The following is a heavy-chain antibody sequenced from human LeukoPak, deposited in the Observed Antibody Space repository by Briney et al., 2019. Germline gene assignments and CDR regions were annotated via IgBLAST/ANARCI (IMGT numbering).Heavy chain of an antibody. V-gene: IGHV4-34*01. CDR2: INHSGST. CDR3: ARVSSSWYQDWYFDR. Sequence: SETLSLTCAVYGGSFSDYYWSWIRQPPGKGLEWIGEINHSGSTNYNPSLKSRVTISVDTSKNQFSLKLSSVTAADTAVYYCARVSSSWYQDWYFDRWGRGTLVTVSS. D-gene: IGHD6-13*01. J-gene: IGHJ2*01. CDR1: GGSFSDYY.